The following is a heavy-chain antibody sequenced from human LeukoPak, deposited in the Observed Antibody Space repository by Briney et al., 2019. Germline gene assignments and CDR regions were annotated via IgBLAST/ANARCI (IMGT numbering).Heavy chain of an antibody. V-gene: IGHV3-9*02. CDR1: GFNSEDHA. CDR3: ARVLYYYYGMDV. CDR2: IYWSSSGT. J-gene: IGHJ6*02. D-gene: IGHD1-1*01. Sequence: PGRSLRLSCVVSGFNSEDHAMHWVRQAPGKGLEWVSGIYWSSSGTGYADSVRGRFTVSRDSAKNSLYLQMNSLRAEDTAVYYCARVLYYYYGMDVWGQGTTVTVSS.